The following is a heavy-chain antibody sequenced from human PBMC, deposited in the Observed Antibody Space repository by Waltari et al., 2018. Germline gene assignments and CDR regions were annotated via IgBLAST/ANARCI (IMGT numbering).Heavy chain of an antibody. CDR1: GGTFSSYA. CDR3: ARAWSYYGSGSPDAFDI. Sequence: QVQLVQSGAEVKKPGSSVKVSCKASGGTFSSYAIRWVRQAPGQGLEWMGGIIPIFGTANYAQKFQGRVTITTDESTSTAYMELSSLRSEDTAVYYCARAWSYYGSGSPDAFDIWGQGTMVTVSS. CDR2: IIPIFGTA. V-gene: IGHV1-69*05. J-gene: IGHJ3*02. D-gene: IGHD3-10*01.